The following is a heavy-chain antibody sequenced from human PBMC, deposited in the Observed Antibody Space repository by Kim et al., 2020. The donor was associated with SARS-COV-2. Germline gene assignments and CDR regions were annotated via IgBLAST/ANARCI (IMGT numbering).Heavy chain of an antibody. Sequence: GGSLRLSCAASGFTVSSNYMSWVRQAPGKGLEWVSVIYSGGSTYYADSVKGRFTISRDNSKNTLYLQMNSLRAEDTAVYYCARAQLYGALPGYFDYWGQGTLVTVSS. V-gene: IGHV3-53*01. CDR1: GFTVSSNY. CDR3: ARAQLYGALPGYFDY. D-gene: IGHD4-17*01. CDR2: IYSGGST. J-gene: IGHJ4*02.